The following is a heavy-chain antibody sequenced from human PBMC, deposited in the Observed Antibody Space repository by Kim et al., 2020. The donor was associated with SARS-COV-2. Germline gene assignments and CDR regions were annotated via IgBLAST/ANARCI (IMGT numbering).Heavy chain of an antibody. D-gene: IGHD3-3*01. Sequence: VKCRFTTPRDNAKNALYLQMNSLRAEDTAVYYCARDLDDFWSGYARFDYWGQGTLVTVSS. CDR3: ARDLDDFWSGYARFDY. V-gene: IGHV3-48*03. J-gene: IGHJ4*02.